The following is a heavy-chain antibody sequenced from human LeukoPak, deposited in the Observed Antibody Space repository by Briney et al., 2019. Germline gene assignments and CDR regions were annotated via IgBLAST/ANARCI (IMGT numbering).Heavy chain of an antibody. CDR2: ISAYNGNT. J-gene: IGHJ4*02. CDR3: ARVDYYGSGTSPTGY. Sequence: ASVKVSCKASGYTFTSYGISWVRQAPGQGLEWMGWISAYNGNTNYAQKLQGRVTMTTDTSTSTAYMELRSLRSDDTAVYYCARVDYYGSGTSPTGYWGQGTLVTVSS. V-gene: IGHV1-18*01. D-gene: IGHD3-10*01. CDR1: GYTFTSYG.